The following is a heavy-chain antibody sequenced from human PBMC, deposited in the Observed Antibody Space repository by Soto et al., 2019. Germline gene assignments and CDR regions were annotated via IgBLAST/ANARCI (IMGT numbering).Heavy chain of an antibody. D-gene: IGHD2-2*01. J-gene: IGHJ6*02. CDR1: GYSFTSYW. CDR3: ASGHIVVVPAAIPPDYYYYYYGMDV. Sequence: GESLKISCKGSGYSFTSYWISWVRQMPGKGLEWMGRIDPSDSYTNYSPSFQGHVTISADKSISTAYLQWSSLKASDTAMYYCASGHIVVVPAAIPPDYYYYYYGMDVWGQGTTVTV. V-gene: IGHV5-10-1*01. CDR2: IDPSDSYT.